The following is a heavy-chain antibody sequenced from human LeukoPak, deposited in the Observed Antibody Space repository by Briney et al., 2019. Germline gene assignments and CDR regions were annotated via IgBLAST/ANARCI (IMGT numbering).Heavy chain of an antibody. Sequence: ASVKVSCKASGYTFTGYYMHWVRQAPGQGLEWMGWINPNSGGTNYAQEFQGRVTMTRDTSISTAYMELSRLRSDDTAVYYCARVRANCSGGSCYSGGDAFDIWGQGTMVTVSS. D-gene: IGHD2-15*01. CDR2: INPNSGGT. V-gene: IGHV1-2*02. CDR1: GYTFTGYY. J-gene: IGHJ3*02. CDR3: ARVRANCSGGSCYSGGDAFDI.